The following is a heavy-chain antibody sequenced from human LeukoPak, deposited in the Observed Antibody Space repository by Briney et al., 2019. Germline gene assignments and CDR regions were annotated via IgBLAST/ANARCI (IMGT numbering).Heavy chain of an antibody. Sequence: SETLSLTCTVTGGSISSSSYYWGWIRQPPGKGLEWIGSIYYSGSTYYNPSLKSRVTISVDTSKNQFSLKLSSVTAADTAVYYCARVGITMVRGVSFFDPWGQGTLVTVSS. CDR2: IYYSGST. V-gene: IGHV4-39*07. J-gene: IGHJ5*02. CDR1: GGSISSSSYY. CDR3: ARVGITMVRGVSFFDP. D-gene: IGHD3-10*01.